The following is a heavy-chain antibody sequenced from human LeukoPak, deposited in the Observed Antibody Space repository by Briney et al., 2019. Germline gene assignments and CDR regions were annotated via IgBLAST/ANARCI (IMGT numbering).Heavy chain of an antibody. CDR1: GGSFSGYY. V-gene: IGHV4-34*01. CDR2: INHRGST. D-gene: IGHD6-19*01. Sequence: SETLSLTCAVYGGSFSGYYWSWIRQPPGKGLEWIGEINHRGSTNYNPSLKSRVTISVDTSKNQFSLKLSSVTAADTAVYYCASWGIAVEFWYGMDVWGQGTTVTVSS. CDR3: ASWGIAVEFWYGMDV. J-gene: IGHJ6*02.